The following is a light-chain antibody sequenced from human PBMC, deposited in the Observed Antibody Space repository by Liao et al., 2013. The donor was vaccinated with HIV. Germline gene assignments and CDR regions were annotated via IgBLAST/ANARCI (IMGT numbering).Light chain of an antibody. Sequence: SYVLTQPHSVSVAPGKTARITCGGNNIGSKGVHWYQQKPGQAPVLVIYYDNDRPSGIPERFSGSNSGNTATLSISRVEAGDEADYYCQVWDSTSDRYVFGTGTRVTVL. V-gene: IGLV3-21*04. CDR1: NIGSKG. CDR3: QVWDSTSDRYV. CDR2: YDN. J-gene: IGLJ1*01.